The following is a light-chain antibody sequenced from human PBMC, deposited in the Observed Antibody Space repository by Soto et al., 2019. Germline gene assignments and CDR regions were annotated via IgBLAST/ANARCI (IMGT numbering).Light chain of an antibody. CDR1: QSVSGN. CDR2: GAS. CDR3: QQYNNWWT. V-gene: IGKV3-15*01. Sequence: EIVKTQSPATLSVSPGERATLSCRASQSVSGNLAWYQQKPGQAPRLLIYGASSRATGIPARFSGSGSGTEFTLTISSLQSEDFAVYYCQQYNNWWTFGQGTKVEI. J-gene: IGKJ1*01.